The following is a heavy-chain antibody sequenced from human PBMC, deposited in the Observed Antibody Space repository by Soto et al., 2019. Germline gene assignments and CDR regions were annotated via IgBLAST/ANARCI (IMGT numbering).Heavy chain of an antibody. CDR3: AGGPYYYYYMDV. J-gene: IGHJ6*03. V-gene: IGHV3-48*01. CDR1: GFTFSSYS. D-gene: IGHD3-16*01. CDR2: ISSSSSTI. Sequence: PGGSLRLSCAASGFTFSSYSMNWVRQAPGKGLEWVSYISSSSSTIYYADSVKGRFTISRDNAKNSLYLQMNSLRAEDTAVYYCAGGPYYYYYMDVWGKGTTVTVSS.